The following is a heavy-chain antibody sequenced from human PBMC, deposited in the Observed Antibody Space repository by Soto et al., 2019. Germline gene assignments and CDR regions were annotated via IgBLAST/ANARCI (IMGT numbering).Heavy chain of an antibody. Sequence: PSETLSLTCAVSGGSINSNNWWTWVRQPPGKGLEWIGDIFHSGSTNYNPSLKSRVAISVDTSKNQFSLRLSSVTAADTAVYYCARYQGLRRNNWFDPWGQGTLVTVSS. CDR1: GGSINSNNW. CDR2: IFHSGST. V-gene: IGHV4-4*02. D-gene: IGHD5-12*01. CDR3: ARYQGLRRNNWFDP. J-gene: IGHJ5*02.